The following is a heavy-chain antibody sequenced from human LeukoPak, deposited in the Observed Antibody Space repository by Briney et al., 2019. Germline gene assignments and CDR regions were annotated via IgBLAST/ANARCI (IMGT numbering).Heavy chain of an antibody. CDR3: ASLSSSHFDY. CDR1: GYSISSGYY. J-gene: IGHJ4*02. D-gene: IGHD6-13*01. Sequence: SETLSLTCTVSGYSISSGYYWGWIRQPPGKGLEWIGSVYHSGSTYYNPSLKSRVTISVDTSKNQFSLKLSSVTAADTAVYYCASLSSSHFDYWGQGTLVTVSS. V-gene: IGHV4-38-2*02. CDR2: VYHSGST.